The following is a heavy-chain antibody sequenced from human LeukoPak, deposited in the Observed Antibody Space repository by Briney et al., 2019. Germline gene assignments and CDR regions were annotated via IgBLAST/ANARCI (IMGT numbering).Heavy chain of an antibody. Sequence: GGSLRLSCAACGFNFSTYPIHGVRQAPGKGLEWVAVISYDGTNKYFADSVKGRFAISRDNSKSTLYLQMNRLRPEDTALYYCARGHYYASGKIDYWGQGTLVTVSP. CDR2: ISYDGTNK. CDR3: ARGHYYASGKIDY. J-gene: IGHJ4*02. D-gene: IGHD3-10*01. V-gene: IGHV3-30*09. CDR1: GFNFSTYP.